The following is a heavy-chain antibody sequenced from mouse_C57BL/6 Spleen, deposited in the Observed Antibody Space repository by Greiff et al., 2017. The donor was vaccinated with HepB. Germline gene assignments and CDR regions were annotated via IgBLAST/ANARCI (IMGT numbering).Heavy chain of an antibody. CDR3: ARSPWYFDV. CDR1: GYTFTSYD. CDR2: IYPRDGST. Sequence: VNVVESGPELVKPGASVKLSCKASGYTFTSYDINWVKQRPGQGLEWIGWIYPRDGSTKYNEKFKGKATLTVDTSSSTAYMELHSLTSEDSAVYFCARSPWYFDVWGTGTTVTVSS. J-gene: IGHJ1*03. V-gene: IGHV1-85*01.